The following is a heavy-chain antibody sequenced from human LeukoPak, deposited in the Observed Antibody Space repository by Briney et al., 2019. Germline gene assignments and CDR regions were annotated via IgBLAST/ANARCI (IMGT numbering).Heavy chain of an antibody. Sequence: SQTLSLTCAISGDSVSSNSAAWNWIRQSPSRGLEWLGRTYYRSTWYNDYAVSVKSRVTINPDTSKNQFSLKLSSVTAADTAVYYCARGGLVRGVMHHPDWYFDLWGRGTLVTVSS. V-gene: IGHV6-1*01. D-gene: IGHD3-10*01. CDR3: ARGGLVRGVMHHPDWYFDL. CDR2: TYYRSTWYN. CDR1: GDSVSSNSAA. J-gene: IGHJ2*01.